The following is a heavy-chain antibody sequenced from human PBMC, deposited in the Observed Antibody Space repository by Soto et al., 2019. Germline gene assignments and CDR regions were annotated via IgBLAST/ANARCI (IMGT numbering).Heavy chain of an antibody. CDR1: GYTLTELS. V-gene: IGHV1-24*01. CDR3: ATFSPFELYSSGWYYFDY. J-gene: IGHJ4*02. D-gene: IGHD6-19*01. Sequence: GASVKVSCKVSGYTLTELSMHWVRQAPGKGLEWMGGFDPEDGETIYAQKFQGRVTMTEDTSTDTAYMELSSLRSEDTAVYYCATFSPFELYSSGWYYFDYWGQGTLVTVSS. CDR2: FDPEDGET.